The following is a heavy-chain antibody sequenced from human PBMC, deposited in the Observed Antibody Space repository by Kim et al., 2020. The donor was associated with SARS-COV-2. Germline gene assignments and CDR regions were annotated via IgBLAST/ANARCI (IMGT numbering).Heavy chain of an antibody. CDR2: IYYSGST. D-gene: IGHD3-3*01. V-gene: IGHV4-59*13. J-gene: IGHJ4*02. Sequence: SETLSLTCTVSGGSISSYYWSWIRQPPGKGLEWIGYIYYSGSTNYNPSLKSRVTISVDTSKNQFSLKLSSVTAADTAVYYCARARVGIFGVVTHFDYWGQGTLVTDSS. CDR3: ARARVGIFGVVTHFDY. CDR1: GGSISSYY.